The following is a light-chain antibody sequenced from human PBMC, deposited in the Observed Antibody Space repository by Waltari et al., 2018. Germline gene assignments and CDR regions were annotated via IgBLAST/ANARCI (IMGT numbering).Light chain of an antibody. Sequence: TQSPGTLSLSPGDRATLSCRASQSISKYLAWYQQKPGQAPRLLIYGASSTATGIPDRFSGSGSGTDFSLTISRLEPEDFAVYYCQHYVSLPATFGQGTKVEIE. CDR3: QHYVSLPAT. CDR2: GAS. CDR1: QSISKY. V-gene: IGKV3-20*01. J-gene: IGKJ1*01.